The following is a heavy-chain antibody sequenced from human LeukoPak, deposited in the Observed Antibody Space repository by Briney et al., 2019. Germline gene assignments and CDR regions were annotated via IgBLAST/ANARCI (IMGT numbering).Heavy chain of an antibody. V-gene: IGHV3-7*01. J-gene: IGHJ6*03. D-gene: IGHD3-10*01. CDR3: ARLSAYYYGSYFYYYMDV. CDR1: GFSYSSYW. Sequence: GGSLRLSCEASGFSYSSYWMTWVRQPPGKGPEWVANIKQDESERYSVDSVKGRFTISRDNAKNSVYLHMNSLRAEDTALYYCARLSAYYYGSYFYYYMDVWGKGTTVTVSS. CDR2: IKQDESER.